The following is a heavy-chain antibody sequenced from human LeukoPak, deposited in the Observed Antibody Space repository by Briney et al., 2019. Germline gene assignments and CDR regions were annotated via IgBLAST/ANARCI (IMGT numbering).Heavy chain of an antibody. CDR1: GYTFTGYY. J-gene: IGHJ4*02. V-gene: IGHV1-2*02. CDR3: ARGGSAAAEY. D-gene: IGHD6-25*01. Sequence: GASVKVSCKASGYTFTGYYIHWVRQAPGQGLEWMGWINPNSGGTNYAQKFQGRATMTRDTSITTAYMELSRLTSDDTAVFYCARGGSAAAEYWGQGTLVTVSS. CDR2: INPNSGGT.